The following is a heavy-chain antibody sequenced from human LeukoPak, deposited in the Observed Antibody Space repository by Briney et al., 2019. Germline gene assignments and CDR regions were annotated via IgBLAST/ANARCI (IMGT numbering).Heavy chain of an antibody. Sequence: SETLSLTCAVYGGSFSGYYWSRIRQPPGKGLEWIGEINHSGSTNYNPSLKSRVTISVDTSKNQFSLKLSSVTAADTAVYYCARERSAVNALRYYYYYYMDVWGKGTTVTVSS. CDR3: ARERSAVNALRYYYYYYMDV. J-gene: IGHJ6*03. D-gene: IGHD2-2*01. CDR2: INHSGST. CDR1: GGSFSGYY. V-gene: IGHV4-34*01.